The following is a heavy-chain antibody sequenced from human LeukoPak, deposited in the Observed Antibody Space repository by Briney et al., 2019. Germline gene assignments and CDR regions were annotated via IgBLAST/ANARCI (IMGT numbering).Heavy chain of an antibody. D-gene: IGHD3-3*01. J-gene: IGHJ6*03. CDR2: IKQGGGEK. Sequence: GGSLRLSCAASGFTFSNYWMNWVRQAPGKGLEWVANIKQGGGEKSYVDSVKGRFTISRDNAKNSLHLQMNSLRAEDTAVYYCAKQITIFGVVGYMDVWGKGTTVTVSS. CDR1: GFTFSNYW. CDR3: AKQITIFGVVGYMDV. V-gene: IGHV3-7*03.